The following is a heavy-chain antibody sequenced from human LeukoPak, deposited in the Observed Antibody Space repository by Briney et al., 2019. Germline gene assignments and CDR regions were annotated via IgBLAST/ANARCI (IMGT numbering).Heavy chain of an antibody. D-gene: IGHD3-22*01. Sequence: SETLSLTCSVSGYSFSSGFYWGWIRQPPGKGLEWSGRLFHSGTTYYNSSLKSRVTISVDTSKNQFSLNLSSVTAADTAVYYCARANYYDNSGYSRGAFDIWGQGTMVTVSS. J-gene: IGHJ3*02. CDR1: GYSFSSGFY. CDR2: LFHSGTT. V-gene: IGHV4-38-2*02. CDR3: ARANYYDNSGYSRGAFDI.